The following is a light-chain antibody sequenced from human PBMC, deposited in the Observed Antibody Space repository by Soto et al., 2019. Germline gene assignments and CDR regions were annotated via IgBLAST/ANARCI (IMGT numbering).Light chain of an antibody. V-gene: IGKV3-15*01. CDR3: QQYENWPLYT. CDR1: QSVSRN. Sequence: EIVMTQSPATLSVSPGERATLSCRASQSVSRNLAWYQQKPGQAPRLLINGGSTRATGIPARFSGTGSGTEFTLTISSLQPEDFAVYYCQQYENWPLYTFGQGTKLEIK. CDR2: GGS. J-gene: IGKJ2*01.